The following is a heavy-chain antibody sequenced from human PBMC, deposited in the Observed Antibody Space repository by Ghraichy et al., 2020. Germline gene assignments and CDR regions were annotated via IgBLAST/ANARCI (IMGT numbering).Heavy chain of an antibody. CDR1: GGSISSYY. Sequence: SETLSLTCTVSGGSISSYYWSWIRQPPGKGLEWIGYIYYSGSTNYNPSLKRRVTISVDTSKNQFSLKLSSVTAADTAVYYCARYIVAAGNFDYWGQGTLVTVSS. V-gene: IGHV4-59*01. CDR2: IYYSGST. J-gene: IGHJ4*02. D-gene: IGHD6-13*01. CDR3: ARYIVAAGNFDY.